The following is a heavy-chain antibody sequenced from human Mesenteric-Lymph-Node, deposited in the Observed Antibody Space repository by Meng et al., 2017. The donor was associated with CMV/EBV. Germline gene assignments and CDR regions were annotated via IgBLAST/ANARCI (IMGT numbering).Heavy chain of an antibody. CDR1: GITFSSHA. J-gene: IGHJ4*02. Sequence: GGSLRLSCAASGITFSSHAMSWVRQAPGKGLEWVSAISGSGSSTYYADSVKGRFTISRDTSKNTLYLQMNSLRAEDTAVYYCAKDLGDCSSTSCYLDYWGQGTLVTVSS. CDR2: ISGSGSST. D-gene: IGHD2-2*01. CDR3: AKDLGDCSSTSCYLDY. V-gene: IGHV3-23*01.